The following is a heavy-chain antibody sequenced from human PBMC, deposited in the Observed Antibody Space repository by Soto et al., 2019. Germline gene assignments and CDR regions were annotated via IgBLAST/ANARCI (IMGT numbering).Heavy chain of an antibody. CDR1: GFIFSNYW. CDR2: VKQDGSEK. V-gene: IGHV3-7*01. CDR3: ARDSDYGEDYYYGLDV. Sequence: EVQLVESGGGLVQAGGSLRVSCVASGFIFSNYWMSWVRQAPGKGLEWVANVKQDGSEKYYVDSVKGRFTISRDNAKNSLYLQMNSLRAEDTAVYYCARDSDYGEDYYYGLDVWGQGSTVTVSS. J-gene: IGHJ6*02. D-gene: IGHD4-17*01.